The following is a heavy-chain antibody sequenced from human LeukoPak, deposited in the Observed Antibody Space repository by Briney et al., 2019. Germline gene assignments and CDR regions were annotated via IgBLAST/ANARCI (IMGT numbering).Heavy chain of an antibody. CDR2: INPSGGST. J-gene: IGHJ6*02. CDR3: ARDLISVRYYYYGMDV. V-gene: IGHV1-46*01. Sequence: ASVKVSRKASGYTFTSYYMHWVRQAPGQGLEWMGIINPSGGSTSYAQKFQGRVTMTRDTSTSTVYMELSSLRSEDTAVYYCARDLISVRYYYYGMDVWGQGTTVTVSS. CDR1: GYTFTSYY.